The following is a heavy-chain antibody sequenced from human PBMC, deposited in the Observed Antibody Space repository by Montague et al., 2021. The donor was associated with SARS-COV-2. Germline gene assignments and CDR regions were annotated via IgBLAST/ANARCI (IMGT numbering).Heavy chain of an antibody. CDR3: ARGQSGSYSGGWVPVALFDFYHYMDI. CDR1: GGSFSDYY. V-gene: IGHV4-34*01. CDR2: INRRGNT. D-gene: IGHD6-25*01. Sequence: SETLSLTCAVYGGSFSDYYWSWVRRPPGKGLEWIGDINRRGNTNVSPNLKSRVTISVDTSKNQFSLKLTSVTAADSAVYYCARGQSGSYSGGWVPVALFDFYHYMDIWGRGTTVAVSS. J-gene: IGHJ6*03.